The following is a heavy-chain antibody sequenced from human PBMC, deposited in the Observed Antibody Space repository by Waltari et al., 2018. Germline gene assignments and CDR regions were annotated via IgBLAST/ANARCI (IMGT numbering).Heavy chain of an antibody. Sequence: EVQLVESGGGLVKPGGSLRLSCAASGFTFSSYSMNWVRQAPGKGLEWVSSSSSSSSYIYYADPVKGRFTISRENAKNPLYLQMNSLRAEDTAVYYCARDAKPYGIAAAVDYWGQGTLVTVSS. J-gene: IGHJ4*02. CDR1: GFTFSSYS. CDR2: SSSSSSYI. CDR3: ARDAKPYGIAAAVDY. V-gene: IGHV3-21*01. D-gene: IGHD6-13*01.